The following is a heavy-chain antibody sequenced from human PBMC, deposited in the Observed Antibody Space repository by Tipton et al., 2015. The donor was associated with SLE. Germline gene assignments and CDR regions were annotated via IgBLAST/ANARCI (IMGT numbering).Heavy chain of an antibody. J-gene: IGHJ4*02. V-gene: IGHV3-69-1*01. Sequence: SLRLSCAASGFSFSDFYMDWVRQSPGKGLEWISSINNRHGVNYAESVKGRFTISRDNSKNSLYLQMNSLTVEDTAVYYCARERRDGYNYYFDYWGQGTLVTVSS. CDR1: GFSFSDFY. CDR3: ARERRDGYNYYFDY. CDR2: INNRHGV. D-gene: IGHD5-24*01.